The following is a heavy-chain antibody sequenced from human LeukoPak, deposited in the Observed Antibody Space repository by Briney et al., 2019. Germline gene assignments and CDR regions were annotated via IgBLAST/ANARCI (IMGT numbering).Heavy chain of an antibody. CDR1: GYTFTTYG. V-gene: IGHV1-18*01. CDR3: ARDKGILTGYYYYYGMDV. Sequence: GASVKVSCKASGYTFTTYGISWVRRAPGQGLEWMGWISAYNGNTKYAQNLQGRVTMTTDTSTSTAYMELRSLRSDDTAVYYCARDKGILTGYYYYYGMDVWGQGTTVTVCS. CDR2: ISAYNGNT. D-gene: IGHD3-9*01. J-gene: IGHJ6*02.